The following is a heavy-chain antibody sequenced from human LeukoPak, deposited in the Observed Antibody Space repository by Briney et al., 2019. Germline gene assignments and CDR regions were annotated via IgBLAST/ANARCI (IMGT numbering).Heavy chain of an antibody. D-gene: IGHD1-26*01. CDR3: ARAGIVGATHFDY. Sequence: GGSLRLSCAASGFTFSSYGMHWVRQAPGKGLVWVSRINSDGSSTSYADSVKGRFTISRDNAKNTLYLQMNSLRAEDTAVYYCARAGIVGATHFDYWGQGTLVTVSS. CDR1: GFTFSSYG. V-gene: IGHV3-74*01. CDR2: INSDGSST. J-gene: IGHJ4*02.